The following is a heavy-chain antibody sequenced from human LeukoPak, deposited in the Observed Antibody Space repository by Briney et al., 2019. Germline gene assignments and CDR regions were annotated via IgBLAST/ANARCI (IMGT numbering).Heavy chain of an antibody. CDR2: ISHDGGSE. CDR3: ANSYYYGSGSSYGMDV. J-gene: IGHJ6*02. V-gene: IGHV3-30*18. D-gene: IGHD3-10*01. Sequence: PGTSLRLSCVVSGFTIGNHGMHWVRQAPGKGLEWVAMISHDGGSEHYGDSVKGRLTISRDNSKNTLYLQMNSLRVEDTAVYYCANSYYYGSGSSYGMDVWGQGTTVTVSS. CDR1: GFTIGNHG.